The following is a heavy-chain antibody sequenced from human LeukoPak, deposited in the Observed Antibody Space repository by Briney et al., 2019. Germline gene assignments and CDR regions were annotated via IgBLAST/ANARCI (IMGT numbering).Heavy chain of an antibody. CDR3: AIQQQLLGPPEYFQH. V-gene: IGHV1-18*01. CDR2: ISAYNGNT. D-gene: IGHD6-13*01. Sequence: ASVKVSCKASGYTFTSYGISWVRQAPGQGLEWMGWISAYNGNTNYAQKLQGRVTMTTDTSTSTAYMELRSLRSDDTAVYYCAIQQQLLGPPEYFQHWGQGTLVTVSS. CDR1: GYTFTSYG. J-gene: IGHJ1*01.